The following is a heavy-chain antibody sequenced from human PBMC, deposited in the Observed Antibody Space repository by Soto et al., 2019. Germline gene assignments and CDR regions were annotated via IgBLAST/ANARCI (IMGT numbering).Heavy chain of an antibody. V-gene: IGHV4-34*01. CDR3: AGDSLPSYCGGDCYSLGWFDP. CDR1: GGSFSGYY. CDR2: INHSGST. Sequence: SETLSLTCAVYGGSFSGYYWSWIRQPPGKGLEWIGEINHSGSTNYNPSLKSRVTISVDTSKNQFSLKLSSVTAADTAVYYCAGDSLPSYCGGDCYSLGWFDPWGQGTLVTVSS. D-gene: IGHD2-21*02. J-gene: IGHJ5*02.